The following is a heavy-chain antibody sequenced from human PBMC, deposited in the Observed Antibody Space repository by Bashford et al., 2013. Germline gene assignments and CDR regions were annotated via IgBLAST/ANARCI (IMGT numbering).Heavy chain of an antibody. J-gene: IGHJ3*02. V-gene: IGHV3-48*01. CDR2: IDYSGTSK. Sequence: VRQAPGKGLEWISYIDYSGTSKDYADSVKGRFTISRDNAKNSLYLQMNSLRAEDTAVYYCARDKNYGFDMWGQGTMVTVSS. CDR3: ARDKNYGFDM.